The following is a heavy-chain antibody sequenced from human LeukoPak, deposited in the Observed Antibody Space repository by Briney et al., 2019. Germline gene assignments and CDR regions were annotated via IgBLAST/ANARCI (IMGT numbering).Heavy chain of an antibody. CDR3: AREVPRYCSGGSCLRNAFDI. V-gene: IGHV4-4*07. CDR2: IYTSGST. Sequence: SETLSLTCTVSGGSISSYYWSWIRQPAGKGLECIGRIYTSGSTNYNPSLKSRVTMSVDTSKNQFSLKLSSVTAADTAVYYCAREVPRYCSGGSCLRNAFDIWGQGTMVTVSS. CDR1: GGSISSYY. D-gene: IGHD2-15*01. J-gene: IGHJ3*02.